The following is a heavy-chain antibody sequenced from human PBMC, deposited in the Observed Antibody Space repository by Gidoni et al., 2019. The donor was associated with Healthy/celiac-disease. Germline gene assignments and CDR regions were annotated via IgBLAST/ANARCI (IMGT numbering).Heavy chain of an antibody. CDR2: ISGSGGST. J-gene: IGHJ3*02. V-gene: IGHV3-23*01. D-gene: IGHD4-17*01. CDR3: AKIPTRTVTTLVYAFDI. Sequence: EVQLLESGGGLVQPGGSLRLSCAASGFTFSSYAMSWVRQAPGKGLEGVSGISGSGGSTYYADSVKGRFTISRDNAKNTLYLQMNSLRAEDTAVYYCAKIPTRTVTTLVYAFDIWGQGTMVTVSS. CDR1: GFTFSSYA.